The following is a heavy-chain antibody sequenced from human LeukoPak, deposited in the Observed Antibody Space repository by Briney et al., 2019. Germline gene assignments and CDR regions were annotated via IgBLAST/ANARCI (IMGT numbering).Heavy chain of an antibody. CDR1: GHSISSGYY. Sequence: SETLSLTCAVSGHSISSGYYWGWIRQPPRKGLEWIGSIYHSGSTYYNPSLKSRVTISVDTSKNQFSLKLSSVTAADTAVYYCARYAWGTAADPYWGQETLVTVSS. V-gene: IGHV4-38-2*01. D-gene: IGHD6-13*01. J-gene: IGHJ4*02. CDR2: IYHSGST. CDR3: ARYAWGTAADPY.